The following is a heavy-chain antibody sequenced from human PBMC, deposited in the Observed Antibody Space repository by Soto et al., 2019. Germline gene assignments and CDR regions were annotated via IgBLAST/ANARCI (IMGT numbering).Heavy chain of an antibody. D-gene: IGHD3-22*01. Sequence: SETLSLTCAVSGGSISSSNWCSWVRQPPGKGLEWIGEIYHSGSTNYNPSLKSRVTISVDKSKNQFSLKLSSVTAADTAVYYCAREYYYDSSGYGMDVWGQGTTVTVSS. J-gene: IGHJ6*02. V-gene: IGHV4-4*02. CDR3: AREYYYDSSGYGMDV. CDR2: IYHSGST. CDR1: GGSISSSNW.